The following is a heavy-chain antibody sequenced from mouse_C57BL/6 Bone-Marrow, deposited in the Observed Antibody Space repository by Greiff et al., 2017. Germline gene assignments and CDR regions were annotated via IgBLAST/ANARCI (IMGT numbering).Heavy chain of an antibody. CDR1: GYTFTSYG. J-gene: IGHJ4*01. V-gene: IGHV1-81*01. Sequence: VQLQQSGAELARPGASVKLSCKASGYTFTSYGISWVKQRTGQGLEWIGEIYPRSGNTYYNETFKGQATLTADKSSSTAYMELRSLTSEDSAVYFCARSGPIYYWAMDYWGQGTSVTVSS. CDR3: ARSGPIYYWAMDY. CDR2: IYPRSGNT. D-gene: IGHD3-2*02.